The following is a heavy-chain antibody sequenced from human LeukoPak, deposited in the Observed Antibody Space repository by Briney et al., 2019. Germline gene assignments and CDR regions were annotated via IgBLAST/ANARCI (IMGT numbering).Heavy chain of an antibody. CDR3: ARGLGIAAAGTTLHFDY. V-gene: IGHV3-74*01. CDR1: GFTFSSYW. J-gene: IGHJ4*02. CDR2: INTDESST. D-gene: IGHD6-13*01. Sequence: GGSLRLSCAASGFTFSSYWMHWVRQAPGKGLVWVSRINTDESSTSYADSVKGRFTISRDNSKNTLYLQMNSLRAEDTAVYYCARGLGIAAAGTTLHFDYWGQGTLVTVSS.